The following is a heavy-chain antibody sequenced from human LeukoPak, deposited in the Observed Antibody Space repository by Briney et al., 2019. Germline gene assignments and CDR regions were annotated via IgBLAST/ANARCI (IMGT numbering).Heavy chain of an antibody. CDR3: ARDQIASPNWELDY. CDR1: GYTFTSYG. D-gene: IGHD1-1*01. V-gene: IGHV1-2*02. CDR2: VTPNTGGT. J-gene: IGHJ4*02. Sequence: GASVKVSCKASGYTFTSYGISWVRQAPGQSLDWMGWVTPNTGGTNYAQKFQGRVTMTRDTSISTAYMELSRLTSDDTAVYYCARDQIASPNWELDYWGQGTLVTVSS.